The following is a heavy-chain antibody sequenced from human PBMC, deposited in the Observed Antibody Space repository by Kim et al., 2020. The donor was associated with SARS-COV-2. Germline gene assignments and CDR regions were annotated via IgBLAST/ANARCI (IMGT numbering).Heavy chain of an antibody. CDR2: INHSGST. CDR3: ARTFTYYYDSSGYYPDPNDY. Sequence: SETLSLTCAVYGGSFSGYYWSWIRQPPGKGLEWIGEINHSGSTNYNPSLKSRVTISVDTSKNQFSLKLSSVTAADTAVYYCARTFTYYYDSSGYYPDPNDYWGQGTLVTVSS. V-gene: IGHV4-34*01. D-gene: IGHD3-22*01. CDR1: GGSFSGYY. J-gene: IGHJ4*02.